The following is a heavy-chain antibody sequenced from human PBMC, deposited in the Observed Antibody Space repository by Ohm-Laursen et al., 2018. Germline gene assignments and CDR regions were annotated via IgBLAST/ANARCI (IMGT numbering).Heavy chain of an antibody. D-gene: IGHD5-12*01. CDR1: GFNLSDYY. V-gene: IGHV3-11*01. CDR2: ISSSGSTI. Sequence: SLRLSCTAPGFNLSDYYMTWIRQAPGKGLEWISHISSSGSTIFYADSVKGRFTISRDNARNSLFLQMNSLRAEDTAVYYCARGKYSPGYWGQGTLVTVSS. CDR3: ARGKYSPGY. J-gene: IGHJ4*02.